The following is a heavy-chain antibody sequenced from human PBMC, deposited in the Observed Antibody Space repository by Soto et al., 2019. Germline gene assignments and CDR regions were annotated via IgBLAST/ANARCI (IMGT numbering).Heavy chain of an antibody. D-gene: IGHD3-16*01. CDR2: INAYNGNT. Sequence: QVHLVQSGAEVKNPGASVKVSCKASGYSFTRYGIRWARQAPGQGLEWMGWINAYNGNTNCAQNLQDRLTLTTDTSTTTAYMELRSLRSNDTAIYYCAMVDVYVTPSPQDVWGQGTTVTVSS. CDR1: GYSFTRYG. J-gene: IGHJ6*02. CDR3: AMVDVYVTPSPQDV. V-gene: IGHV1-18*01.